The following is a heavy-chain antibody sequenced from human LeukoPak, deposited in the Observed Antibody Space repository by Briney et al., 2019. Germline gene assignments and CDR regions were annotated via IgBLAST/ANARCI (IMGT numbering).Heavy chain of an antibody. Sequence: GGSLRLSCAASGFTFSSYGMHWVRQAPGKGLEWVAFIRYDGSNKYYADSVKGRFTISRDNSKSTLYLEMNSLRAEDTAVYYCAKKGGYNYGDPFDCWGQGTLVTVSS. D-gene: IGHD5-18*01. V-gene: IGHV3-30*02. J-gene: IGHJ4*02. CDR3: AKKGGYNYGDPFDC. CDR1: GFTFSSYG. CDR2: IRYDGSNK.